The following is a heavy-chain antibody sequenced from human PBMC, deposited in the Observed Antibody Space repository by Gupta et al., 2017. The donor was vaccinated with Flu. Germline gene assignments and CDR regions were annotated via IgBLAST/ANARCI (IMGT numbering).Heavy chain of an antibody. J-gene: IGHJ4*02. Sequence: EEQLLESGGGLLPRGGSLGRSCAASGFIFSSYALCWLGQALVKGLEWVAAISSSGGSTSDGGSVKGRFTSSRINTKNTQNLQMNSLRAEDTDVYSSAKREGFSVRAASDYWGQGTLVTVSS. CDR3: AKREGFSVRAASDY. V-gene: IGHV3-23*01. D-gene: IGHD2-15*01. CDR2: ISSSGGST. CDR1: GFIFSSYA.